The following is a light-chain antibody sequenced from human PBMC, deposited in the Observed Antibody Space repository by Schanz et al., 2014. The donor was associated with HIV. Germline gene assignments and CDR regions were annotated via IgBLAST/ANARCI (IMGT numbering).Light chain of an antibody. V-gene: IGLV2-23*03. Sequence: QSALPQPASVSGSPGQSITISCTGTSSDVGGYHLVSLAQHHPDKAPKLIIYEGTKRPSGVSDRFSGSKSGNTASLTISGLQAEDEADYYCSSYAGTTTFVVFGGGTKLTVL. CDR2: EGT. CDR1: SSDVGGYHL. CDR3: SSYAGTTTFVV. J-gene: IGLJ2*01.